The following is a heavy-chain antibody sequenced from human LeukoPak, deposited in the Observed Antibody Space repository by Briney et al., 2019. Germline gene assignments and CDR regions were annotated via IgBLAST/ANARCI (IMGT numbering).Heavy chain of an antibody. V-gene: IGHV3-7*01. CDR3: ARSGKQYGSGSSYDY. D-gene: IGHD3-10*01. CDR2: IKQDGSEK. J-gene: IGHJ4*02. CDR1: GFTFSSYW. Sequence: PAGALRLSCAASGFTFSSYWMSWVRQAPGKGLAWVANIKQDGSEKYYVDSVKGRFTISRDNAKNSLYLQMNSLRAEDTAVYYCARSGKQYGSGSSYDYWGQGTLVTVSS.